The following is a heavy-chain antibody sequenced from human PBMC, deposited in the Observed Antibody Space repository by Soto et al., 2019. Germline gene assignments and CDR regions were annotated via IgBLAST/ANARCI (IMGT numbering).Heavy chain of an antibody. CDR2: IIPIFGTA. CDR1: GGTFSSYA. Sequence: QVQLVQSGAEVKKPGSSVKVSCKASGGTFSSYAISWVRQAPGQGLEWMGGIIPIFGTADSAQKFQGRVTMTADESTTAAYMALSTLRSEDTAAYYSATAEPQRYFSGMDVWGPGTTVTVSS. CDR3: ATAEPQRYFSGMDV. V-gene: IGHV1-69*12. J-gene: IGHJ6*02.